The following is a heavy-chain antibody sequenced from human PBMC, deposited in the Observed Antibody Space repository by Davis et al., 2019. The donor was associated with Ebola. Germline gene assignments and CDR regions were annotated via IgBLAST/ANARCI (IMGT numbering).Heavy chain of an antibody. CDR2: IYYSGST. Sequence: MPSETLSLTCTVSGGSISSSSYYWGWIRQPPGKGLEWIGSIYYSGSTYYNPSLKSRVTISVDTSKNQLSLKLRSVTAADTAVYYCARGNWNYFEYWGQRTLVIVSS. CDR3: ARGNWNYFEY. D-gene: IGHD1-1*01. V-gene: IGHV4-39*01. CDR1: GGSISSSSYY. J-gene: IGHJ4*01.